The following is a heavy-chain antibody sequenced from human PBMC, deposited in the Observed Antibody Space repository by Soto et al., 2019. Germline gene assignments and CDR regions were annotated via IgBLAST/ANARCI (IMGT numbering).Heavy chain of an antibody. J-gene: IGHJ5*02. V-gene: IGHV4-31*03. D-gene: IGHD6-13*01. CDR1: GGSISSGGYY. CDR3: AREGRSSSWLKINLFDP. Sequence: QVQLQESGPGLVKPSQTLSLTCTVSGGSISSGGYYWSWIRQHPGNGLEWMGYIYYSGSTYYNPYLRRRVTISVDTSKKQFSLELSTVTAADTAVYYCAREGRSSSWLKINLFDPWGQGTLVTVSS. CDR2: IYYSGST.